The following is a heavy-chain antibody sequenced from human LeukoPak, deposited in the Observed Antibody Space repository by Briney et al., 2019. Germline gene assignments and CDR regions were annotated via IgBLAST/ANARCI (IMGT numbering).Heavy chain of an antibody. V-gene: IGHV3-23*01. CDR1: GFSFTIDA. CDR3: AKDRSGYGSSYGFDY. CDR2: ISQNSGI. Sequence: GGSLRLSCAASGFSFTIDAMSWVRQAPGKGLEWVASISQNSGIYYADSVKGRFTISSDNSKNTLFLQMNSLRAEDTAVYYCAKDRSGYGSSYGFDYWGQGTLVTVSS. J-gene: IGHJ4*02. D-gene: IGHD6-13*01.